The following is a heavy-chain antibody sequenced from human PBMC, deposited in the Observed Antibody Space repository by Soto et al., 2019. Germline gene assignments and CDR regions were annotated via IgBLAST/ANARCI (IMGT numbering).Heavy chain of an antibody. CDR3: ASGHANDTSGYQGY. Sequence: QVQLVQSGAEVKKPGSSVKVSCKTSGGTFSTYGISWVRQAPGQGLEWMGGIIPIFGTTSYAQKFQGRVTITADESTSTVHMELSSLRSEDTAVYYCASGHANDTSGYQGYWGQGTLVIVSS. V-gene: IGHV1-69*01. J-gene: IGHJ4*02. CDR2: IIPIFGTT. CDR1: GGTFSTYG. D-gene: IGHD3-22*01.